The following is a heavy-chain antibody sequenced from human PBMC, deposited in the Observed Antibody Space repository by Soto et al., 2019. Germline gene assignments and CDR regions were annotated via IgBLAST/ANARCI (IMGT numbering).Heavy chain of an antibody. CDR2: ISYDGSNK. V-gene: IGHV3-30*18. D-gene: IGHD1-20*01. Sequence: QVQLVESGGGVVQPGRSLRLSCAASGFTFSSYGMHWVRQAPGKGLEWVAVISYDGSNKYYADSVKGRFTISRDNSKNTLYLQMNSLRAEDTAVYYCAKVRSRYLVDNWGQGTLVTVSS. J-gene: IGHJ4*02. CDR1: GFTFSSYG. CDR3: AKVRSRYLVDN.